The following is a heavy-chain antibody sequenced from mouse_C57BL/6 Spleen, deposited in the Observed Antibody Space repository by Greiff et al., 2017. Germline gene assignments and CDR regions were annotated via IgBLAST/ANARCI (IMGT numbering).Heavy chain of an antibody. D-gene: IGHD2-5*01. J-gene: IGHJ1*03. Sequence: QVTLKVCGPGLLQSSQTLSLTCSSSGFSLSTSGMGVSWIRQPSGKGLEWLAHLYWDDDKHYNPFLKSRLTISNDTSRNQIFLNSTRVDPADAATYYCARRDYSSYWYVGGRGTGTTVTVAT. CDR2: LYWDDDK. CDR3: ARRDYSSYWYVGG. V-gene: IGHV8-12*01. CDR1: GFSLSTSGMG.